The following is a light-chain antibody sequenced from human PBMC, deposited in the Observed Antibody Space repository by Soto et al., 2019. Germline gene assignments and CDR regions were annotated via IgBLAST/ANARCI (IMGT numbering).Light chain of an antibody. J-gene: IGKJ1*01. CDR2: GAS. CDR3: QQYGSSYPWT. V-gene: IGKV3-20*01. Sequence: EIVLTQSPGTLSLSPGERATLSCRASQSVSSNYLAWYQQKPGQAPRLLIYGASSRATGIPDRFSGSGSGTDFTLTIRRLEPEDFAVYYCQQYGSSYPWTFGQGTKE. CDR1: QSVSSNY.